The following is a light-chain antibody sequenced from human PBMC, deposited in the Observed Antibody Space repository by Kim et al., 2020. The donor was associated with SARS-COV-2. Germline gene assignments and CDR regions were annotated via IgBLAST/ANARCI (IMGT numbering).Light chain of an antibody. V-gene: IGKV3-11*01. CDR2: DAS. CDR1: QSVSSY. J-gene: IGKJ2*01. CDR3: QQRSNWPPYT. Sequence: SPGERARPSCRANQSVSSYLAWYQQKPGQAPRLLIYDASNRATGIPARFSGSGSGTDFTLTISSLEPEDFAVYYCQQRSNWPPYTFGQGTKVDIK.